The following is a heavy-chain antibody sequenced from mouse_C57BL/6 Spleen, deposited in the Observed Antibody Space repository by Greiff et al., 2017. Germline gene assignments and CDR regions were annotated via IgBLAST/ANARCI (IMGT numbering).Heavy chain of an antibody. CDR1: GYTFTDYN. Sequence: EVQLQQSGPELVKPGASVQIPCKASGYTFTDYNMAWVKQSHGKSLEWIGDINPNNGGTIYNQKFKGKATLTVDKSSSTAYMELRSLTSEDTAVYYCTRWNTTGYAMDYWGQGTSVAVAS. D-gene: IGHD1-1*01. J-gene: IGHJ4*01. CDR2: INPNNGGT. V-gene: IGHV1-18*01. CDR3: TRWNTTGYAMDY.